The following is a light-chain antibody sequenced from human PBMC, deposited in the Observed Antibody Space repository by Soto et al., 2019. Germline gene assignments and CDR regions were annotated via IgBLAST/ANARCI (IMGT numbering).Light chain of an antibody. Sequence: EIVLTQSPGTLSLSPGERATPSCRASQSVSSSYLAWYQQKPDQAPRLLIYGASSRATGIPDRFSGSGSGTDFTLTISRLEPEDFAVYYCQQYGSSPLTFGGGTKVEIK. J-gene: IGKJ4*01. CDR1: QSVSSSY. CDR2: GAS. CDR3: QQYGSSPLT. V-gene: IGKV3-20*01.